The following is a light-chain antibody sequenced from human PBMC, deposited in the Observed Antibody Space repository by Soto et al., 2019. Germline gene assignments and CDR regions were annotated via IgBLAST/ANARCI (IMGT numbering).Light chain of an antibody. V-gene: IGKV3-20*01. J-gene: IGKJ3*01. Sequence: EIVLTQSPDTLSLSPGERATLSCRARQSVNSNYLAWYQHKPGQAPRLLIYGASNRATGIPDRFSGSGSGTDFTLTISRLEPEDFAVYYCQQYGSSPFTFGPGTTVDIK. CDR1: QSVNSNY. CDR2: GAS. CDR3: QQYGSSPFT.